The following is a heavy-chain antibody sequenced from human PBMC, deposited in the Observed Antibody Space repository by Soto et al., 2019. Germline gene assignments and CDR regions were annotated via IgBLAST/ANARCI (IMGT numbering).Heavy chain of an antibody. CDR1: GGSISSNSNY. D-gene: IGHD3-22*01. CDR3: ARLKGYYYVSSGYLEVPYDAFDI. V-gene: IGHV4-39*01. CDR2: IYYSGST. Sequence: SETLSLTCTVSGGSISSNSNYWGWIRQPPGKGLEWIGSIYYSGSTYYNPPLKSRVTISVDKSKNQFSLKLISVTAADTAVHYCARLKGYYYVSSGYLEVPYDAFDIWGQETMVTVS. J-gene: IGHJ3*02.